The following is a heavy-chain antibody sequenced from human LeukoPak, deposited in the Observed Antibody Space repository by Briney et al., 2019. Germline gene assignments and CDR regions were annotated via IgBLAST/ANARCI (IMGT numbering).Heavy chain of an antibody. CDR2: IYPSGST. J-gene: IGHJ4*02. D-gene: IGHD3-10*01. CDR1: GGSITNYY. V-gene: IGHV4-4*07. Sequence: SETLSLTCTVSGGSITNYYWNWIRQPAGKGLGWIGRIYPSGSTDYNPSLKSRLTMSVDTSKNQFSLNLNSVTAADSAVYYCARARGRLLLVDYWGQGTPVTVSS. CDR3: ARARGRLLLVDY.